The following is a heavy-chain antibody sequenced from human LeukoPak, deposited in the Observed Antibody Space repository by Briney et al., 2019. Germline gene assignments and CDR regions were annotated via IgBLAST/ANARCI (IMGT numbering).Heavy chain of an antibody. CDR1: GFTFSSYA. Sequence: GGSLRLSCAASGFTFSSYAMSWVRQAPGKGLEWVSAISGSGGSTYYADSVKGRFTISRDNSKNTLYLQMNSLRAEDTAVYYCANPIGPDFWSGYFRPDYWGQGTLVTVSS. D-gene: IGHD3-3*01. CDR3: ANPIGPDFWSGYFRPDY. CDR2: ISGSGGST. J-gene: IGHJ4*02. V-gene: IGHV3-23*01.